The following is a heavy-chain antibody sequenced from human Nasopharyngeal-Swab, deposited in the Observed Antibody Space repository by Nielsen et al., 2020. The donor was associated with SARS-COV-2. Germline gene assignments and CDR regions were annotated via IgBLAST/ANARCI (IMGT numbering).Heavy chain of an antibody. Sequence: SETLSLTCTVSGGSIYPYYWSWIRQPPGKGLEWIGHISYSGSTHYDPSFRSRVTMSVDTSKNQFSLKLTSVTAADTAVYYCVRHEGGTTMDYWGQGTLVTVSS. CDR1: GGSIYPYY. CDR2: ISYSGST. V-gene: IGHV4-59*08. D-gene: IGHD1-7*01. J-gene: IGHJ4*02. CDR3: VRHEGGTTMDY.